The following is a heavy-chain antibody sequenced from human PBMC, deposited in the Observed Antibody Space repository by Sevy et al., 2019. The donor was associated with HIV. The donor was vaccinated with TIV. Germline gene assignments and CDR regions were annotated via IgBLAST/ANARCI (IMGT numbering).Heavy chain of an antibody. Sequence: ASVKVSCKASGYTFTGYYMHWVRQAPGQGLEWMGWINPNSGGTNYAQKFQGRVTMTRDTSISTAYMELSRLRSDDTAVYYCARPKSSGWYPSSFDYWGKGTLVTVSS. CDR1: GYTFTGYY. CDR2: INPNSGGT. D-gene: IGHD6-19*01. V-gene: IGHV1-2*02. CDR3: ARPKSSGWYPSSFDY. J-gene: IGHJ4*02.